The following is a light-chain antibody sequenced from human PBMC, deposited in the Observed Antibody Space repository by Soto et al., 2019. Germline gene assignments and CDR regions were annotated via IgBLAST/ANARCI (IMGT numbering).Light chain of an antibody. J-gene: IGKJ1*01. CDR2: DAS. CDR3: QQRDNWPWT. Sequence: EIVLTQSPATLSLSPGERATLSCRASQSIRSNLAWYQHKPGQAPKHLSYDASNRATAIPGRVSGSGSGTHFTLTISHLAPEDLAVYYCQQRDNWPWTFGQGAKVESK. V-gene: IGKV3-11*01. CDR1: QSIRSN.